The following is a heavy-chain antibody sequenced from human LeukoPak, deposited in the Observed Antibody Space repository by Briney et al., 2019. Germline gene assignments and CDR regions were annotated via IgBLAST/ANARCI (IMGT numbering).Heavy chain of an antibody. J-gene: IGHJ4*02. CDR3: ARGSVAGNDY. CDR1: GFTFSTYD. Sequence: ASVKVSCKTSGFTFSTYDINWVRQATGQGLEWMGRINPNSGGTNYAQKFQGRVTMTRDTSISTAYMELSRLRSDDTAVYYCARGSVAGNDYWGQGTLVTVSS. D-gene: IGHD6-19*01. V-gene: IGHV1-2*06. CDR2: INPNSGGT.